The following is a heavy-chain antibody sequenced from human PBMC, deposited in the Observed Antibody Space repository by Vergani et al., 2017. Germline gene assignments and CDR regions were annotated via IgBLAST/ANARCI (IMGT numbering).Heavy chain of an antibody. CDR1: GGSISSYY. CDR2: IYNSGST. V-gene: IGHV4-59*01. Sequence: QLQLQESGPGLVKPSETLSLTCSVSGGSISSYYWSWIRLPPGKGLEWIGYIYNSGSTNYNPSLKSRVTISVDTSKKQFSLKLSSVTAADTAVYYCARESDATGFFDYWGQGTLVTVSS. CDR3: ARESDATGFFDY. J-gene: IGHJ4*02. D-gene: IGHD2-15*01.